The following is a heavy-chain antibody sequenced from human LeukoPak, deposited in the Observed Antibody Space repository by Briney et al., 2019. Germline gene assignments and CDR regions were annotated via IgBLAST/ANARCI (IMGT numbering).Heavy chain of an antibody. V-gene: IGHV3-30-3*01. CDR1: GFTFSSYA. J-gene: IGHJ4*02. Sequence: GGSMRLSCAASGFTFSSYAMHWVRQAPGKGLEWVAVISYDGSNKYYADSVKGRLTISRDNSNNMVYLQMNSLRPEDTAVYYCARDTATERGTFDYWGQGTLVTVSS. CDR2: ISYDGSNK. D-gene: IGHD2-15*01. CDR3: ARDTATERGTFDY.